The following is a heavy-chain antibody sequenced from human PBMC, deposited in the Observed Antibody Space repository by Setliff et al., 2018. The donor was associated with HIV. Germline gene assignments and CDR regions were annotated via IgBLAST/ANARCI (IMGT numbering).Heavy chain of an antibody. CDR1: GDSITGRW. D-gene: IGHD2-15*01. V-gene: IGHV4-59*11. J-gene: IGHJ4*02. CDR3: ARGRGRHCSGGSCYSGGVDY. Sequence: PSETLSLTCTVSGDSITGRWLSWIRQPPGKGLEWTGNIYHNGFANYNPSLKSRLTISVDTSKNQFSLKLSAVTGADTAVYYCARGRGRHCSGGSCYSGGVDYWGQGTLVTVSS. CDR2: IYHNGFA.